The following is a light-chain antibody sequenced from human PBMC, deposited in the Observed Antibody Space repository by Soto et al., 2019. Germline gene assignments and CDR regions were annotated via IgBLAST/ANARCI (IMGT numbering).Light chain of an antibody. V-gene: IGKV1-33*01. J-gene: IGKJ5*01. CDR2: DAS. Sequence: DIQMTQSPTSLSASVGDRVTIPFRASQGISIYLNWFQQKPGKAPKLLINDASNLQTGVPLRFSGSGSGTDFTLIISSLQPEDIATYYCQQHDSFPTFGQGTRLEIK. CDR3: QQHDSFPT. CDR1: QGISIY.